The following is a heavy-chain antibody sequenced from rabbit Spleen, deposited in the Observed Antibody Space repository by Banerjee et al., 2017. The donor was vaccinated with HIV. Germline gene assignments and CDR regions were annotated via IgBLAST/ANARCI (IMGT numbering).Heavy chain of an antibody. V-gene: IGHV1S45*01. CDR2: IAGGTTGFT. CDR3: ARDTGSSFSSYGMDL. CDR1: GFSFSSSDY. D-gene: IGHD8-1*01. Sequence: QEQLVESGGGLVKPGASLTLICTASGFSFSSSDYMCWVRQAPGKGLEWISCIAGGTTGFTYSATWAKGRFTCSKTSSTTVTLQMTSLTVADTATYFCARDTGSSFSSYGMDLWGQGTLVTVS. J-gene: IGHJ6*01.